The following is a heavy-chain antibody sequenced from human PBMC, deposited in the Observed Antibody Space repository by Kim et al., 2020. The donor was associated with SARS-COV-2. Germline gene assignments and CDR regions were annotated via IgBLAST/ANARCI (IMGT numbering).Heavy chain of an antibody. CDR3: ARVGDGSSWQFDY. D-gene: IGHD6-13*01. V-gene: IGHV3-7*01. Sequence: YVDSGKGRFTISRDNAKTSLYLQMNSLRAEDTAVYYCARVGDGSSWQFDYWGQGTLVTVSS. J-gene: IGHJ4*02.